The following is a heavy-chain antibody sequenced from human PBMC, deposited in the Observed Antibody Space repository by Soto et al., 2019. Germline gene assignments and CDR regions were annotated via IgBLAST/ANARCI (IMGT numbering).Heavy chain of an antibody. CDR2: IYYSGST. V-gene: IGHV4-39*01. Sequence: WKTPSLTCTVTGDSISRRGYYRGWIRQPQGKGLEWIGSIYYSGSTYNNPSLRSRVSMSIDTSKDQFSLKLKSVTAADTALYFCARLWTSVVTQAYFDVSGPGSLLTV. J-gene: IGHJ4*03. CDR1: GDSISRRGYY. D-gene: IGHD2-21*02. CDR3: ARLWTSVVTQAYFDV.